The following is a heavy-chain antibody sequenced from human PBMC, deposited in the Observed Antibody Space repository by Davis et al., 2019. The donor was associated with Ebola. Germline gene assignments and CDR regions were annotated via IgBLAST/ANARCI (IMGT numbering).Heavy chain of an antibody. J-gene: IGHJ6*02. V-gene: IGHV1-69*13. CDR1: GYTFTSYD. CDR2: IIPIFGTA. Sequence: AASVKVSCKASGYTFTSYDINWVRQAPGQGLEWMGGIIPIFGTANYAQKFQGRVTITADESTSTAYMELSSLRSEDTAVYYCARSVDYGDFIHYYGMDVWGQGTTVTVSS. CDR3: ARSVDYGDFIHYYGMDV. D-gene: IGHD4-17*01.